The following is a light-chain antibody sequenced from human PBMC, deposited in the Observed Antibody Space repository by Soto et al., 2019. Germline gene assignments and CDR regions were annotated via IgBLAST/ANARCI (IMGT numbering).Light chain of an antibody. J-gene: IGLJ1*01. V-gene: IGLV1-40*01. CDR2: GNG. CDR1: SSSIGAGYE. Sequence: QSVLTQPPSVSGAPGQRVTISCSGTSSSIGAGYEVHWYHQLPGTAPKLVVSGNGNRPSGVPDRLSASKSGTSASLAITGLQAEDEGDYYCSSYTSTTTPYVFGTGTKVTVL. CDR3: SSYTSTTTPYV.